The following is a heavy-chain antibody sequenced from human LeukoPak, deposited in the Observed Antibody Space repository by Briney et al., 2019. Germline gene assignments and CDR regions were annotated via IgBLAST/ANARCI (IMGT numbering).Heavy chain of an antibody. J-gene: IGHJ6*02. CDR2: IYSGGST. CDR3: ARGPGSGTGGMDV. CDR1: GFTFSSFS. Sequence: GGSLRLSCAASGFTFSSFSMNWVRQAPGKGLEWVSAIYSGGSTYYTDSVKGRFSISRDESKNMLYLQMNSLRTEDTAMYYCARGPGSGTGGMDVWGQGTTVTVSS. D-gene: IGHD3-10*01. V-gene: IGHV3-66*01.